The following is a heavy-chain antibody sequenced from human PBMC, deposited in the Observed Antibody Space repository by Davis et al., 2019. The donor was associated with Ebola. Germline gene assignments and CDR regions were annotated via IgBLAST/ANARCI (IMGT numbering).Heavy chain of an antibody. J-gene: IGHJ4*02. CDR2: ISVYNGDT. D-gene: IGHD4-23*01. Sequence: ASVKVSCKASGYTFTSYDINWVRQATGQGLEWMGWISVYNGDTNYAQKFQCRVTMTTDTSTSTAYMELRSLTSDDTAVYYCARDPLYGGMYFFDNWGQGTLVTVSS. V-gene: IGHV1-18*01. CDR1: GYTFTSYD. CDR3: ARDPLYGGMYFFDN.